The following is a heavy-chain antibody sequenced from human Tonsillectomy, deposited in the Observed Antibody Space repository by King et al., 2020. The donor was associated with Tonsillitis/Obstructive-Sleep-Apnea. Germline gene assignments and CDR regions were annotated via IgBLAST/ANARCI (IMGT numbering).Heavy chain of an antibody. D-gene: IGHD3-22*01. J-gene: IGHJ4*02. CDR2: ISPYNGDT. CDR3: ARDSMSHYYDSSAYYTFAY. Sequence: QLVQSGAEVKKPGASVKVSCKASGYTFSSYGISWVRQAPGQGLEWMGWISPYNGDTNYAQKLQGRFTMTTGKSTSTAYMELRSLRSDDTAVYYCARDSMSHYYDSSAYYTFAYWGQGTLVTVSS. CDR1: GYTFSSYG. V-gene: IGHV1-18*01.